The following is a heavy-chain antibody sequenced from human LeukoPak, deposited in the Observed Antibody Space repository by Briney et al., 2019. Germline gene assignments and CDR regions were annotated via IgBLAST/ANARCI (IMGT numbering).Heavy chain of an antibody. CDR1: GFTFSTYG. D-gene: IGHD6-13*01. Sequence: PGGSLRLSCAASGFTFSTYGMHWVRQAPGKGLEWVAFIRSDGINKYYADSVKGRFTISRDNTKNSLYLQMNSLRAEDTALYYCAKRSAAGTVGYFDYWGQGSLVTVSS. CDR2: IRSDGINK. V-gene: IGHV3-30*02. J-gene: IGHJ4*02. CDR3: AKRSAAGTVGYFDY.